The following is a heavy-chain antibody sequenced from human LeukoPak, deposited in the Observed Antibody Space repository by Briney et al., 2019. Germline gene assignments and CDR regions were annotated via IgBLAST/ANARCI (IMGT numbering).Heavy chain of an antibody. CDR1: GFTVSSDV. D-gene: IGHD3-22*01. J-gene: IGHJ1*01. V-gene: IGHV3-53*01. Sequence: GGSPRLSCAASGFTVSSDVMSWVRQVPGQGLQGVSIIYADGSAYYADSVKGRFTASKDKSKNTLYLQMNSLRAEDTAVYHCARDRFGSGSSKSYFHHWGHGTLVTVSS. CDR2: IYADGSA. CDR3: ARDRFGSGSSKSYFHH.